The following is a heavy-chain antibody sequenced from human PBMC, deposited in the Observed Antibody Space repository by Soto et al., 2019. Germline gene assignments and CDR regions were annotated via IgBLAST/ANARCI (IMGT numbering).Heavy chain of an antibody. CDR1: GFTITDYY. J-gene: IGHJ6*02. CDR2: ISSVGTTT. Sequence: PGGSLRLSCGASGFTITDYYMSWIRQAPGKGLEWVSHISSVGTTTYYADSVKGRFSISMDNAKSSLYLQMNSLRAEDTAVYYCARDQEGSGSHWLGYNYYAMDVWGQGTTGTVS. CDR3: ARDQEGSGSHWLGYNYYAMDV. V-gene: IGHV3-11*01. D-gene: IGHD3-10*01.